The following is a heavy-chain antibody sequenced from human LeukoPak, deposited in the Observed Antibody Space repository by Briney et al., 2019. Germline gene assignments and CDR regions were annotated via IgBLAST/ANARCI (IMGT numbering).Heavy chain of an antibody. V-gene: IGHV3-49*04. J-gene: IGHJ3*02. CDR2: IRNKANGGTT. CDR1: GFTFSDYA. Sequence: GGSLRLSCTTSGFTFSDYAVSWVRQAPGKGLEWIGFIRNKANGGTTEYAASVKGRFTISRDDSKTIAHLQMSSLKTEDTAVYSSGWASGAFDIWGKGTMVTVSS. D-gene: IGHD3-22*01. CDR3: GWASGAFDI.